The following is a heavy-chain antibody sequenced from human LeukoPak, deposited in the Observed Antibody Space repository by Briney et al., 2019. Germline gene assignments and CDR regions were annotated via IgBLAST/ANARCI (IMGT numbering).Heavy chain of an antibody. Sequence: GGSLRLSCAASGFTFSNYAMSWVRQAPGKGLEGVSFISGSGSSTNYADSVKGRFTISRDNSKNTLYLQMNSLRAEDTAVYYCAKYYFDSSGYYNYFDYWGKGTLVTVSS. CDR2: ISGSGSST. V-gene: IGHV3-23*01. CDR1: GFTFSNYA. D-gene: IGHD3-22*01. J-gene: IGHJ4*02. CDR3: AKYYFDSSGYYNYFDY.